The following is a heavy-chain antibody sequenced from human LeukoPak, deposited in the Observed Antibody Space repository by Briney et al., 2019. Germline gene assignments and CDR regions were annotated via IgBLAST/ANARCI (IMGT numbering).Heavy chain of an antibody. V-gene: IGHV3-7*01. D-gene: IGHD2-15*01. CDR2: IKKTGSET. CDR1: GFTFSHYW. J-gene: IGHJ4*02. CDR3: AREDGYCSGGDCYSYFDS. Sequence: GGSLRLSCAASGFTFSHYWMSWVRQAPGKGLEWVAYIKKTGSETYYVDSVKGRFTITRDNTRNSLFMQMYNLRVEDKAVYFCAREDGYCSGGDCYSYFDSWGQGTLVTVSS.